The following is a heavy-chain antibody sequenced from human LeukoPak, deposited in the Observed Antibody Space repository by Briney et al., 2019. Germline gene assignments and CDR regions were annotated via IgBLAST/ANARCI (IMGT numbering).Heavy chain of an antibody. J-gene: IGHJ3*02. CDR1: GFTFSSYS. V-gene: IGHV3-21*01. CDR2: ISSSSSYI. CDR3: AIRSITMIVVVQGAFDI. Sequence: PGGSLRLSCAASGFTFSSYSMNWVRQAPGEGLEWVSSISSSSSYIYYADSVKGRFTISRDNAKNSLYLQMNSLRAEDTAVYYCAIRSITMIVVVQGAFDIWGQGTMVTVSS. D-gene: IGHD3-22*01.